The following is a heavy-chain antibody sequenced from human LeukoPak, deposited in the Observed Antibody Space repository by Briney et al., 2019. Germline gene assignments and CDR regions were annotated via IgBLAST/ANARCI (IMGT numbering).Heavy chain of an antibody. CDR1: GFTFSSYW. V-gene: IGHV3-7*01. CDR3: ARDATTGYSSGWYDY. Sequence: PGGFLRLSCAASGFTFSSYWMSWVRQAPGKGLEWVANIKQDGSEKYYVDSVKGRFTISRDNAKNSLYLQMNSLRAEDTAVYYCARDATTGYSSGWYDYWGQGTLVTVSS. CDR2: IKQDGSEK. D-gene: IGHD6-19*01. J-gene: IGHJ4*02.